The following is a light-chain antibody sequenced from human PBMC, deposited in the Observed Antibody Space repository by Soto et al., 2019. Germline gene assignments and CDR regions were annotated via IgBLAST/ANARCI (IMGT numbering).Light chain of an antibody. J-gene: IGKJ1*01. Sequence: EIVLTQSPATLSVSPGESATLFCRASQSVSSNLAWYQHKAGQAPRLLIYVASTGATGVPDRFSGSGSGTEFSLTISSLQSEDFAVYYCQQFNNRPPWTFGQGTKVDIK. CDR2: VAS. CDR1: QSVSSN. V-gene: IGKV3-15*01. CDR3: QQFNNRPPWT.